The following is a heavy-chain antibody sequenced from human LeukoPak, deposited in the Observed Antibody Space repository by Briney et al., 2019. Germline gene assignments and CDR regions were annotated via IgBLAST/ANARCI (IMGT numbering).Heavy chain of an antibody. D-gene: IGHD3-22*01. V-gene: IGHV3-23*01. Sequence: GGSLRLSCAASGFTFSSYAMSWVRQAPGKGLEWVSSLSVSGGYTYYADSAKGRFSISRDNPKNTLYLQMNSLRAEDTAIYYCAKDRPNYYDSSGHYYRRDGDYWGQGTLVTVSS. CDR1: GFTFSSYA. CDR2: LSVSGGYT. CDR3: AKDRPNYYDSSGHYYRRDGDY. J-gene: IGHJ4*02.